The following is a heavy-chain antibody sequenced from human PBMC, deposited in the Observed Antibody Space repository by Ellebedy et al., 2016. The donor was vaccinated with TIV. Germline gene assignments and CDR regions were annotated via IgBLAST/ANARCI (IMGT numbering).Heavy chain of an antibody. CDR2: ISYDGSDR. J-gene: IGHJ4*02. D-gene: IGHD3-10*01. Sequence: GESLKISCAASGFTFSSYAMHWVRQAPGKGLEWVAIISYDGSDRYYADSVRGRFTVSRDNAKNSLYLQMNSLRAEDTAVYYCARDGAWFGDFAFDYWGQGTLVTVSS. CDR1: GFTFSSYA. V-gene: IGHV3-30*04. CDR3: ARDGAWFGDFAFDY.